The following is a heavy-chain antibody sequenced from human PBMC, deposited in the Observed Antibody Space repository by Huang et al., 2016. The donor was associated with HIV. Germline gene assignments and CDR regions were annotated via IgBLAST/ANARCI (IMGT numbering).Heavy chain of an antibody. CDR1: GGTFSSYA. Sequence: QVQLVQSGAEVKKPGSSVKVSCKDSGGTFSSYAISWVGQAPGQGLEWMGGIIPIFGTANYAQKFQGRVTMTADESTSTAYMELSSLRSEDTAVYYCARVESRRYYDSSGYYYWGQGTLVTVSS. V-gene: IGHV1-69*01. D-gene: IGHD3-22*01. CDR2: IIPIFGTA. J-gene: IGHJ4*02. CDR3: ARVESRRYYDSSGYYY.